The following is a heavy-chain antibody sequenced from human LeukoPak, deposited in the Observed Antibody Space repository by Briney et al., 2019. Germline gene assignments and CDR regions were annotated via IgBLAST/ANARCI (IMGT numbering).Heavy chain of an antibody. V-gene: IGHV4-39*07. J-gene: IGHJ5*02. CDR2: IYTSGTT. D-gene: IGHD3-9*01. CDR3: ARDDILTGYYYGNWFDP. Sequence: SETLSLTCTVSGGSISGTSYSWGWIRQPPGKGLEWIGRIYTSGTTSYNPSLKSRVTMSVDTSKNQFSLKLSSVTAADTAVYYCARDDILTGYYYGNWFDPWGQGTLVTVSS. CDR1: GGSISGTSYS.